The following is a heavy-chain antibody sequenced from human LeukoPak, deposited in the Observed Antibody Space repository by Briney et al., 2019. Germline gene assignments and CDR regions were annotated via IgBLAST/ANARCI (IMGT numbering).Heavy chain of an antibody. Sequence: ASVKVSCKASGYTFTSYAVHWVRQAPGQRLEWMGWINAGNGSTKYSQKFQGRVTITRDTSASTAYMELSSLRSEDTAVYYCAREDLRYFDWLWGQGTLVTVSS. V-gene: IGHV1-3*01. CDR2: INAGNGST. CDR3: AREDLRYFDWL. D-gene: IGHD3-9*01. J-gene: IGHJ4*02. CDR1: GYTFTSYA.